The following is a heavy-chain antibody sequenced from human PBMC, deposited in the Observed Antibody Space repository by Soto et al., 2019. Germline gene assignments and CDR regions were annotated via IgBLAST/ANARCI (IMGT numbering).Heavy chain of an antibody. CDR2: IGSSGSTI. Sequence: GGSLRLSCAASGFTFSSFEMNWVRQAPGKGLEWVSKIGSSGSTIWYADSVKGRFTISRDNAGNSLYLQMNSLRGGDTALYYCARATYSSSYYFDSWGQGTLVTV. J-gene: IGHJ4*02. CDR1: GFTFSSFE. CDR3: ARATYSSSYYFDS. V-gene: IGHV3-48*03. D-gene: IGHD6-6*01.